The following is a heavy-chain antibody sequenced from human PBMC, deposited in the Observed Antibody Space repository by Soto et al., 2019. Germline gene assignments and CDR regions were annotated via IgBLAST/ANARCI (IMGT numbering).Heavy chain of an antibody. J-gene: IGHJ4*02. Sequence: SVKVSCKASGGTFSSYAISWVRQAPGQGLEWMGGIIPIFGTANYAQKFQGRVTITADESTSTAYMELSSLRSEDTAVYYCARGQNYYDSSGYRGLGYWGQGTLVTVSS. CDR1: GGTFSSYA. D-gene: IGHD3-22*01. V-gene: IGHV1-69*13. CDR3: ARGQNYYDSSGYRGLGY. CDR2: IIPIFGTA.